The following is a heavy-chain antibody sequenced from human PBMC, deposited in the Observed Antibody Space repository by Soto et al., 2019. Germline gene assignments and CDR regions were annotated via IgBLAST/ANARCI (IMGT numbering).Heavy chain of an antibody. V-gene: IGHV1-69*12. CDR2: IIPIYGTA. D-gene: IGHD5-12*01. J-gene: IGHJ4*02. CDR3: AREDKPGGYTHPGTSGFDY. CDR1: GGTFSTYA. Sequence: QVQLVQAGAEVKKPGSSVKVSCKASGGTFSTYAISWVRQAPGQGLEWMGGIIPIYGTANYAQKFQGRVTMTADESTSTVYMELSSLRSDDTAVYYCAREDKPGGYTHPGTSGFDYWGQGTLVTVSS.